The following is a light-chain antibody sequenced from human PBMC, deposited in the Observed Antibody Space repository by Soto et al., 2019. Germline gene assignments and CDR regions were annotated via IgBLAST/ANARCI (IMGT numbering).Light chain of an antibody. CDR3: SSYVGTKSYV. CDR2: EVN. J-gene: IGLJ1*01. CDR1: SSDVGGYNY. V-gene: IGLV2-8*01. Sequence: LTQPPSASGSPGQSVTISCTGTSSDVGGYNYVSWYQQYPGKAPQLVIYEVNKRPSGVPDRFSGSKSGNTASLTVFGLQAEDEADYYCSSYVGTKSYVFGTGTKVTVL.